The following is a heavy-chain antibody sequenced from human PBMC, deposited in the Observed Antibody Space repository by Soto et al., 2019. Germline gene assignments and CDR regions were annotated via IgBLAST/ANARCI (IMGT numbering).Heavy chain of an antibody. J-gene: IGHJ4*02. V-gene: IGHV3-64D*06. Sequence: GGSLRLSCSASGFIFSESTIYWVRQVPGKGLEAISAVSTSGRSTYYADSVKDRFTISRDNSKNTLFLQMGSLRPEDTAIYYCVKQAHGLDGVAFDYWGQGTQVTAS. CDR2: VSTSGRST. CDR1: GFIFSEST. D-gene: IGHD2-15*01. CDR3: VKQAHGLDGVAFDY.